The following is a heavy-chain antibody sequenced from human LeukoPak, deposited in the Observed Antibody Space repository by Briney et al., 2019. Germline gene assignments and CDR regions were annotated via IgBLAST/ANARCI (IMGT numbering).Heavy chain of an antibody. J-gene: IGHJ4*02. D-gene: IGHD1-26*01. Sequence: ASVKVSCKASGYTFTGYDINWVRQATGQGLEWMGWMDPNSGNTGYAQKFQGRVTMTRNTSISTAYMELSSLRSEDTAVYYCARGSIVGATRRSPDFDYWGQGTLVTVSP. CDR1: GYTFTGYD. CDR2: MDPNSGNT. V-gene: IGHV1-8*01. CDR3: ARGSIVGATRRSPDFDY.